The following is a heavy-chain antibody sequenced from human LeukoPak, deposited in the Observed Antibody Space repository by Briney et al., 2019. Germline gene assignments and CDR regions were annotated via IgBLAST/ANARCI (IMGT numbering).Heavy chain of an antibody. Sequence: GGSLRLYCAASGFTFSSYAMSWVRQAPGKGLEWVSAISGSGGSTYYADSVKGRFTISRDNSKNTLYLQMNSLRAEDTAVYYCAKTLSYYYDSSGYYGYYFDYWGQGTLVTASS. V-gene: IGHV3-23*01. CDR1: GFTFSSYA. CDR2: ISGSGGST. CDR3: AKTLSYYYDSSGYYGYYFDY. J-gene: IGHJ4*02. D-gene: IGHD3-22*01.